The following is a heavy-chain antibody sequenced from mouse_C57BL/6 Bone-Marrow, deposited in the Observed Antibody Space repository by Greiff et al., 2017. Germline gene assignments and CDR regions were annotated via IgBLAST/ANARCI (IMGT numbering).Heavy chain of an antibody. CDR1: GFTFSAYG. D-gene: IGHD2-4*01. J-gene: IGHJ2*01. CDR3: ARRDYPFFDD. V-gene: IGHV5-17*01. CDR2: ISSGSSTI. Sequence: EVKLEESGGGLVKPGGSLKLSCAASGFTFSAYGMPWVRQAPEKGLAWVAYISSGSSTIYYAETVKGRFPISRAPAHNTLFLQMISLRSEDTAMYYSARRDYPFFDDWGEGTTLTVSS.